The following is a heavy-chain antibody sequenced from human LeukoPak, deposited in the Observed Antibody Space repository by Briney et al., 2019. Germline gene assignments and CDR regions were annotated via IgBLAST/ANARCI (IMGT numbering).Heavy chain of an antibody. J-gene: IGHJ6*03. V-gene: IGHV3-53*01. CDR3: ARDRSDGNYYMVV. Sequence: GGSLRLSCAASGFTVSNNYMTWVRQAPGKGLEWVSVIYGGGSTSYADSVKGRFTIPRDNSKNTLYLQMNSLRADDTAVYYCARDRSDGNYYMVVWGKGTTVIVSS. CDR1: GFTVSNNY. CDR2: IYGGGST. D-gene: IGHD5-24*01.